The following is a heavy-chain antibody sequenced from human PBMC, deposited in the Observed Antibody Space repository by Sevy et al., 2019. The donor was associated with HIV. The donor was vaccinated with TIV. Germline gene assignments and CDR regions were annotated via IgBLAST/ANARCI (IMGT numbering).Heavy chain of an antibody. CDR1: GFTFSSYW. J-gene: IGHJ4*02. CDR2: INQDGSGK. Sequence: GGSLRLSCAGSGFTFSSYWMSWVRQAPGKGLEWVANINQDGSGKNYVDSVKGRFTITRDNAKNSLYLQMNSLRAEDTAVYYCAREPFSKADYWGQGTLVTVSS. D-gene: IGHD4-4*01. CDR3: AREPFSKADY. V-gene: IGHV3-7*01.